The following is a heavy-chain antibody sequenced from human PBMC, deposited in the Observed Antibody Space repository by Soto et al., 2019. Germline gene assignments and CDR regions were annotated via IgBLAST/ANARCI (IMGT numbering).Heavy chain of an antibody. J-gene: IGHJ4*02. CDR2: IYWDDDK. V-gene: IGHV2-5*02. D-gene: IGHD1-26*01. Sequence: QITLKESGPTVVKPTQTLTLTCTFSGFSLSTSGVGVGWIRQPPGKALAWLALIYWDDDKLYSPSLKSRLTITKDTSKNQVVLTMTNMDPVDTATYYCAHRWRGAYFDYWGQGTLVTVSS. CDR1: GFSLSTSGVG. CDR3: AHRWRGAYFDY.